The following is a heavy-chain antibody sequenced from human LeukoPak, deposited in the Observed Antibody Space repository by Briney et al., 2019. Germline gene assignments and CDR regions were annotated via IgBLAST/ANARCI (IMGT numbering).Heavy chain of an antibody. D-gene: IGHD5-18*01. CDR1: GGSISSHY. CDR3: ARGRGGRGYSYGYDY. J-gene: IGHJ4*02. Sequence: SETLSLTCTVSGGSISSHYWSWIRQPPGKGLEWIGYIYYSGNTNYNPSLKSRVTISVDTSKNQFSLKLSSVTAADTAVYYCARGRGGRGYSYGYDYWGQGTLVTVSS. V-gene: IGHV4-59*11. CDR2: IYYSGNT.